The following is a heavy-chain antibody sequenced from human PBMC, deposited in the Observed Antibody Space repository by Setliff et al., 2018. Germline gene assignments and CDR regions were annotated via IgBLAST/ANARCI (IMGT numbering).Heavy chain of an antibody. J-gene: IGHJ4*02. CDR2: IYYSGTT. CDR3: ARVPSGNYQYYLDH. CDR1: GGSIISSTYN. Sequence: SETLSLTCSVSGGSIISSTYNWGWIRQPPGKGLEWIGSIYYSGTTYYNPSLESRVTISVDTSKNQFSLNLSSVTAADTAVYYCARVPSGNYQYYLDHWGQGTLVTVSS. D-gene: IGHD1-26*01. V-gene: IGHV4-39*07.